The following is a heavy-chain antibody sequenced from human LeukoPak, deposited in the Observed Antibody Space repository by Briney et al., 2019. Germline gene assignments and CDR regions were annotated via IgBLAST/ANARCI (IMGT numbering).Heavy chain of an antibody. J-gene: IGHJ4*02. Sequence: PGRSLRLSCAASGFTFSSYAMHWVRQAPGKGLEWVAVISCDGSNKYYADSVKGRFTISRDNSKNTLYLQMNSLRAEDTAVYYCARDFIPYDSSGYFAYWGQGTLVTVSS. CDR3: ARDFIPYDSSGYFAY. V-gene: IGHV3-30*01. CDR2: ISCDGSNK. D-gene: IGHD3-22*01. CDR1: GFTFSSYA.